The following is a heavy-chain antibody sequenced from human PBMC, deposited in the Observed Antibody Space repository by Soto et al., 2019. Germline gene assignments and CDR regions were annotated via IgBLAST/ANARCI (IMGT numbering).Heavy chain of an antibody. CDR3: ASLDEAHYYGMDV. D-gene: IGHD1-1*01. V-gene: IGHV1-46*01. J-gene: IGHJ6*02. CDR1: GYTFTSYY. CDR2: INPSGGST. Sequence: GAAVKVSCKASGYTFTSYYMHWVRQAPGQGLEWMGIINPSGGSTSYAQKFQGRVTMTRDTSTSTVYMELSSLRSEDTAVYYCASLDEAHYYGMDVWGQGTPVTVSS.